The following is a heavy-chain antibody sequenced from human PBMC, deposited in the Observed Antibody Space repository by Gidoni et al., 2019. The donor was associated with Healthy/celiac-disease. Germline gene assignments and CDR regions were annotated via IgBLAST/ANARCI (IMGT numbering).Heavy chain of an antibody. D-gene: IGHD3-16*02. CDR3: ARANYDYVWGSYRATYYFDY. Sequence: QAQLVQSGAEVKTPGASVKVSCNASGYTFPRHHITWVRQATGQGLEWMGWMNPNSGNTGYAQKFQGRVTMTRNTSINTAYMELSSLRYEDTAVYYCARANYDYVWGSYRATYYFDYWGQGTLVTVSS. J-gene: IGHJ4*02. CDR1: GYTFPRHH. V-gene: IGHV1-8*01. CDR2: MNPNSGNT.